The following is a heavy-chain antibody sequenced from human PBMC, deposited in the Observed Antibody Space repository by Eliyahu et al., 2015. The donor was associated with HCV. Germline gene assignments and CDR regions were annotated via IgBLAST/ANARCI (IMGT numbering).Heavy chain of an antibody. CDR1: GXXFXTYA. CDR2: MSGSGSSI. D-gene: IGHD1-26*01. J-gene: IGHJ4*02. CDR3: AKKGLVGGTADKYFFDY. V-gene: IGHV3-23*01. Sequence: EVQLLESGGGFVQPGGSLRLACVASGXXFXTYAMSWVRQAPGKGLEWVSGMSGSGSSIYYADSVKGRFTISRDNSKNTLYLQMNSLRAEDTAVYYCAKKGLVGGTADKYFFDYWGQGTLVTVSS.